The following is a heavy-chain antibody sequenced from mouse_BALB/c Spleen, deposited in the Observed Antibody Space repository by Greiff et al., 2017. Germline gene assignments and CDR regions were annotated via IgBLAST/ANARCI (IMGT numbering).Heavy chain of an antibody. Sequence: EVQLVESGPGLVKPSQSLSLTCTVTGYSITSDYAWNWIRQFPGNKLEWMGYISYSGSTSYNPSLKSRISITRDTSKNQFFLQLNSVTTEDTATYYCASGNPFAYWGQGTLVTVSA. J-gene: IGHJ3*01. CDR1: GYSITSDYA. CDR3: ASGNPFAY. CDR2: ISYSGST. D-gene: IGHD2-1*01. V-gene: IGHV3-2*02.